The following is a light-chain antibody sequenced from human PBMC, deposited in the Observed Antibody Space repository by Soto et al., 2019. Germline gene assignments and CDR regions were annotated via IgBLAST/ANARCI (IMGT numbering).Light chain of an antibody. CDR1: QSVLYSSDNKNY. V-gene: IGKV4-1*01. CDR3: QQHYGTPWT. J-gene: IGKJ1*01. CDR2: WAS. Sequence: DIVMTQSPDSLAVSLGERATINCKSSQSVLYSSDNKNYLAWYQQKPGQPPKVLIYWASTRESGVTGRFSGSGYVTDFNLTISSLQADAVAVYYYQQHYGTPWTFGQGTKVEIK.